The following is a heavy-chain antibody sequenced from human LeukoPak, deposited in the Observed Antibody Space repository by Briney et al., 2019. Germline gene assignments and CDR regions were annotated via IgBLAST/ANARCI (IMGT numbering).Heavy chain of an antibody. CDR1: GFTFSDHY. V-gene: IGHV3-72*01. CDR2: ISNKATSYTT. J-gene: IGHJ4*02. CDR3: AREWDSGSYYLGYFDY. D-gene: IGHD1-26*01. Sequence: GGSLRLSCAAYGFTFSDHYMDWVRQAPGKGLEWVGRISNKATSYTTEYAASVKGRFTISRDDSKNSLYLQIDSLKCEDTAVYYCAREWDSGSYYLGYFDYWGQGTLVTVSS.